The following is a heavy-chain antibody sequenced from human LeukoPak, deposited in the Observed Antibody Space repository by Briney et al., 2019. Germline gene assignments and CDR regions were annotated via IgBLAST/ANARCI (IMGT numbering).Heavy chain of an antibody. Sequence: VASVKVSCKASGGTFSSYAISWVRQAPGQGLEWMGGIIPIFGTANYAQKFQGRVTITADESTSTAYMELSSLRSEDTAVYYCAREFRIVVVLVSSPHNWFDPWGQGTLVTVSS. V-gene: IGHV1-69*13. CDR3: AREFRIVVVLVSSPHNWFDP. J-gene: IGHJ5*02. CDR2: IIPIFGTA. D-gene: IGHD2-2*01. CDR1: GGTFSSYA.